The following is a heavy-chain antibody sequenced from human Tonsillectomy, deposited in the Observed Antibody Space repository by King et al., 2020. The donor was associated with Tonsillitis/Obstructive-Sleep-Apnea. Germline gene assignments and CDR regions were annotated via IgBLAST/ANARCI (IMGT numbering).Heavy chain of an antibody. D-gene: IGHD1-1*01. V-gene: IGHV3-33*01. CDR3: VHCELRTDNFQL. Sequence: VQLVQSGGGVVQPGRSLRLSCAASGFTFSTYGMHWVRQAPGKGLEWVAVIWYVGSNKYYVDTVKGRFTISRDNSKNTVYLQMNRLRGEDTAVYYCVHCELRTDNFQLWGGGPLVTVS. J-gene: IGHJ1*01. CDR2: IWYVGSNK. CDR1: GFTFSTYG.